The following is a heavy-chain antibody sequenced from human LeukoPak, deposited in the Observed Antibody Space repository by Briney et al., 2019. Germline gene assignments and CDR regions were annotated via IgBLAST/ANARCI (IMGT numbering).Heavy chain of an antibody. D-gene: IGHD5-12*01. CDR2: INHSGST. V-gene: IGHV4-34*01. Sequence: SVTLSLTCAVYGGSFSGYYWSWIRQPPGKGLEWIGEINHSGSTNYSPSVKSRVTISVDTSKNQFSLKLSSVTAADTAVYYCARSSWLRYDYWGQGTLVTVSS. CDR1: GGSFSGYY. J-gene: IGHJ4*02. CDR3: ARSSWLRYDY.